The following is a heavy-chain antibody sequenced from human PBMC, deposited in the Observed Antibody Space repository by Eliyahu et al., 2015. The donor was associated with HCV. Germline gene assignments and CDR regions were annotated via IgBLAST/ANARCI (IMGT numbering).Heavy chain of an antibody. J-gene: IGHJ4*02. CDR2: IKEDGSEK. CDR1: GFSFSSFS. Sequence: EVQLVESGGGLVQPGGSLRLSCAASGFSFSSFSMTWVRAXPGDRAGWVCSIKEDGSEKNYVDSVKGRFTISRDNAKNSLFLQMNSLRAEDTAVYFCARGLPGDWGKGTLVTVSS. V-gene: IGHV3-7*01. CDR3: ARGLPGD.